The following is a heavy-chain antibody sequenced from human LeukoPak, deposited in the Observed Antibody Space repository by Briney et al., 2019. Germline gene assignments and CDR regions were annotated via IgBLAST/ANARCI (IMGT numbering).Heavy chain of an antibody. V-gene: IGHV4-39*01. CDR3: ARQATVGRTGGLFDH. Sequence: PSETLSLTCTVSGGSISSSSYYWGWIRQPPGKGLEWIGSIYYSGSTYYNPSLKSRVTISVDTSKNQFSLKLSSVTAADTAVYYCARQATVGRTGGLFDHWGQGTLVTVSS. CDR2: IYYSGST. CDR1: GGSISSSSYY. D-gene: IGHD3-10*01. J-gene: IGHJ4*02.